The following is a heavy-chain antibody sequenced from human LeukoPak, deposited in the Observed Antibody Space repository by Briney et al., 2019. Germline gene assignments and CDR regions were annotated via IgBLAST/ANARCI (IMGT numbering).Heavy chain of an antibody. CDR2: IKQDGSQE. J-gene: IGHJ4*02. D-gene: IGHD3-16*01. V-gene: IGHV3-7*01. Sequence: GGSLRLSCAASRFTLSTYWMSWVRQAPGKGLEWVAHIKQDGSQEYYVDSVKGRFTISRDSAKNSLYLQMNSLRAEDTAVYYCARDYDYSDYWGQGTLVTVSS. CDR3: ARDYDYSDY. CDR1: RFTLSTYW.